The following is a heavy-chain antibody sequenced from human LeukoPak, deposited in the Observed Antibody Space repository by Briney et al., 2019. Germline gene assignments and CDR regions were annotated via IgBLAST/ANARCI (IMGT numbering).Heavy chain of an antibody. J-gene: IGHJ4*02. CDR1: GFTFGDYA. D-gene: IGHD3-9*01. V-gene: IGHV3-49*03. CDR2: IRSKAYGGTT. Sequence: GGSLRLSCTASGFTFGDYAMSWFRQAPGKGLEWVGFIRSKAYGGTTEYAASVKGRFTISRDDSKSIAYLQMNSLKTEDTAVYYCTRDHSDFDWLSPARFDYWGQGTLVTVSS. CDR3: TRDHSDFDWLSPARFDY.